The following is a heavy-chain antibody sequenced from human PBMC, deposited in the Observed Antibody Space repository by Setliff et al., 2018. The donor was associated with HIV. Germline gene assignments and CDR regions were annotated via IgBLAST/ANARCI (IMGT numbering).Heavy chain of an antibody. Sequence: GASVKVSCKASGYTFSYAMHWVRQAPGQRLEWMGWINDGNGNTKYSQKFQGRVTITRDTSASTAYMELRSLRSDDTAVYYCAGYALRYFDWLGSWFDPWGQGTLVTVSS. CDR1: GYTFSYA. CDR3: AGYALRYFDWLGSWFDP. D-gene: IGHD3-9*01. CDR2: INDGNGNT. V-gene: IGHV1-3*01. J-gene: IGHJ5*02.